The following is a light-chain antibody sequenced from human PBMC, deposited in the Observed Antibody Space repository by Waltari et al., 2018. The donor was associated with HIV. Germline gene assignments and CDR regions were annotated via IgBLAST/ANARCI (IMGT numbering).Light chain of an antibody. V-gene: IGLV2-23*02. J-gene: IGLJ1*01. CDR3: CSYASSTTYV. CDR1: NSDVGNYNL. CDR2: DVN. Sequence: QSALTQPASVSGSPGRSITISCTGTNSDVGNYNLVSWYQQHPGKAPKLMIYDVNKRPSGISDRFSGSKSDNTASLTISGLQAEDEADYYCCSYASSTTYVFGTGTKITVL.